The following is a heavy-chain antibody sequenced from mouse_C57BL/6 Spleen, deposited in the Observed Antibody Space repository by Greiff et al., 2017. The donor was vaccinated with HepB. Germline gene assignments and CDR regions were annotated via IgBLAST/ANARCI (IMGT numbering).Heavy chain of an antibody. D-gene: IGHD1-1*01. CDR2: ISSGGSYT. J-gene: IGHJ1*03. V-gene: IGHV5-6*02. CDR1: GFTFSSYG. Sequence: DVKLVESGGDLVKPGGSLKLSCAASGFTFSSYGMSWVRQTPDKRLEWVATISSGGSYTYYPDSVKGRFTISRDNAKNTLYLQMSSLKSEDTAMYYCTSPPHYGSSYGYFDVWGTGTTVTVSS. CDR3: TSPPHYGSSYGYFDV.